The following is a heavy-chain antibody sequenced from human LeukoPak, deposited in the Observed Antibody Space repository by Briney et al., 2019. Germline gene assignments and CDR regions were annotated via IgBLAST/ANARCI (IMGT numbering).Heavy chain of an antibody. Sequence: SETLSLTCTVSGGSISGYYWTWIRQPPGKALEWVGYISTGGSPNYNPSLKSRVTMSVDTSKNQFSLKLTSVTAADTATYYRTRRQVARNWFDPWGQGTLVTVSS. D-gene: IGHD5-12*01. CDR2: ISTGGSP. V-gene: IGHV4-4*09. CDR3: TRRQVARNWFDP. J-gene: IGHJ5*02. CDR1: GGSISGYY.